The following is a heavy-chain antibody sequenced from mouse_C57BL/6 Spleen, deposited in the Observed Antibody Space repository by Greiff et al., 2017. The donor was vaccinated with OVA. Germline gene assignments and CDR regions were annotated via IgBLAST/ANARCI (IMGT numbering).Heavy chain of an antibody. CDR1: GYTFTSYG. J-gene: IGHJ4*01. D-gene: IGHD1-1*01. CDR3: ARRTTVVEYAMDY. Sequence: VKVVESGAELARPGASVKLSCKASGYTFTSYGISWVKQRTGQGLEWIGEIYPRSGNTYYNEKFKGKATLTADKSSSTAYMELRSLTSEDSAVYFCARRTTVVEYAMDYWGQGTSVTVSS. V-gene: IGHV1-81*01. CDR2: IYPRSGNT.